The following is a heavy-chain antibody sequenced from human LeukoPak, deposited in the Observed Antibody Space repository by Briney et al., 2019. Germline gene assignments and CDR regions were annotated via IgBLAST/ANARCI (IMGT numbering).Heavy chain of an antibody. D-gene: IGHD6-6*01. J-gene: IGHJ4*02. CDR3: ARHGGGYSSSSFDY. CDR2: IYYSGST. Sequence: SETLSLTCAVSGGSISSYYWSWIRQPPGKGLEWIGYIYYSGSTNYNPSLKSPVNISVDTSKNQFSLKLSSVTGADTAVYYCARHGGGYSSSSFDYWGQGTLVTVSS. CDR1: GGSISSYY. V-gene: IGHV4-59*08.